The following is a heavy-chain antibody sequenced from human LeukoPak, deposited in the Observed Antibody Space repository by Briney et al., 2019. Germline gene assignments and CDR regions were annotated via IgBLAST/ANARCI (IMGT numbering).Heavy chain of an antibody. V-gene: IGHV1-8*01. J-gene: IGHJ3*02. Sequence: GASVKVSCKASGYIFTSYDINWVRQATGQGPEWMGWMKPNRGNTDYAQKFQGRVTMTRDTSISTAYMELSSLRSEDTAVYYCARQTGTNALDIWGQGTMVTVSS. CDR3: ARQTGTNALDI. CDR2: MKPNRGNT. CDR1: GYIFTSYD. D-gene: IGHD1-14*01.